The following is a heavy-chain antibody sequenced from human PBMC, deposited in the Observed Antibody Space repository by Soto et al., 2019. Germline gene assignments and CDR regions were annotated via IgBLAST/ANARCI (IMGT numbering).Heavy chain of an antibody. CDR1: GGSIGSYY. V-gene: IGHV4-59*01. CDR3: ARVYSGSYSDY. D-gene: IGHD1-26*01. J-gene: IGHJ4*02. Sequence: SETLSLTCTVSGGSIGSYYWSWIRQPPGKGLEWIGYIYYSGSTNYNPSLKSRVTISVDTSKNQFSLKLSSVTAADTAVYYCARVYSGSYSDYWGQGTLVT. CDR2: IYYSGST.